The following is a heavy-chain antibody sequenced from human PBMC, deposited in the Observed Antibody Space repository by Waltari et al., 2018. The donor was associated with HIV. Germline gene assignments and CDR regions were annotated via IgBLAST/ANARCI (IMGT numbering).Heavy chain of an antibody. Sequence: VHLVQSGGGFVQPGGSLRLSCTASGSAFSSTWMHWVRQDPGKGLTWVARINGEGKMTSEGACGEGRFAISRDNDRNPLFLQRTSLIPEEMAVYFGGRDLRHCYVDHCYLMGPVDTWGQGTWSPSPQ. CDR2: INGEGKMT. V-gene: IGHV3-74*01. J-gene: IGHJ5*02. CDR1: GSAFSSTW. D-gene: IGHD2-15*01. CDR3: GRDLRHCYVDHCYLMGPVDT.